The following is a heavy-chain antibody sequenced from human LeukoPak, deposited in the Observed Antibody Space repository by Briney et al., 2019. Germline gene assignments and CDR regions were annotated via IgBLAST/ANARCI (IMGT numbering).Heavy chain of an antibody. V-gene: IGHV1-8*03. CDR2: MNPNSGNT. J-gene: IGHJ6*03. CDR3: ARTLARGSGYCYYYYYMDV. D-gene: IGHD3-22*01. Sequence: ASVKVSCKASGYTFTSYDINWVRQATGQGLEWMGWMNPNSGNTGYAQKFQGRVTITRNTSISTAYMELSSLRSEDTAVYYCARTLARGSGYCYYYYYMDVWGKGTTVTVSS. CDR1: GYTFTSYD.